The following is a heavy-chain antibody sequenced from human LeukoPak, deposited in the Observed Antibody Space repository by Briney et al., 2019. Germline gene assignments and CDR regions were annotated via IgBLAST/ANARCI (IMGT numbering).Heavy chain of an antibody. CDR3: ARDGGAAALSY. D-gene: IGHD6-13*01. J-gene: IGHJ4*02. CDR2: ISSSGSTI. CDR1: GFTFSSYE. V-gene: IGHV3-48*03. Sequence: GGSLRLSCAASGFTFSSYEVNWVRQAPGKGLEWVSYISSSGSTIYYADSVKGRFTISRDNAKNSLYLQMNSLRAEDTAVYYCARDGGAAALSYWGQGTLVTVSS.